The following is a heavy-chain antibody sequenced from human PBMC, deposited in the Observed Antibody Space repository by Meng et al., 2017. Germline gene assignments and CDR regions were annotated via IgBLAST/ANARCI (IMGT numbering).Heavy chain of an antibody. Sequence: GPRLTSGAEVKKPGASVKLPWKASGSTFPDYWLHWVRRAPGQGLEWMGRINPKSGDTHYAQRFQGRVTMTGDTSISTAYMELSGLRSDDTAMYYCARDEDISAAGKLFGDYWGQGTLVTVSS. CDR3: ARDEDISAAGKLFGDY. J-gene: IGHJ4*02. CDR1: GSTFPDYW. V-gene: IGHV1-2*06. CDR2: INPKSGDT. D-gene: IGHD6-13*01.